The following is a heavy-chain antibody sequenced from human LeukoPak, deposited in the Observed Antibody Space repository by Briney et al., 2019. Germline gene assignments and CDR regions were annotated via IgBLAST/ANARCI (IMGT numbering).Heavy chain of an antibody. CDR1: GFTFSSYA. Sequence: PGGSLRLSCAASGFTFSSYAMNWVRHAPGKGLEWVSTSASGGSSYYADSVKGRFTIARDNSKNTLYLQMNSLGAEDTAVYYCAKATGTHLIDYWGQGTLVTVSS. CDR3: AKATGTHLIDY. D-gene: IGHD4-17*01. V-gene: IGHV3-23*01. CDR2: SASGGSS. J-gene: IGHJ4*02.